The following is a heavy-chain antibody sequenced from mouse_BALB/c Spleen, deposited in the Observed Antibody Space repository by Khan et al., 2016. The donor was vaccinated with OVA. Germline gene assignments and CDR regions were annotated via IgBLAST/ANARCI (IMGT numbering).Heavy chain of an antibody. CDR1: DYSFTDYN. Sequence: EVELVESGPELVKPGASVKVSCKASDYSFTDYNMYWVKQSPGKSLEWIGYIDPYSGGTSYTQKFKGKAILSVDKSSNTAFMHLNSLTSEDSAVDSCARRIITRAYYAMDYWGEGTSVTVSS. J-gene: IGHJ4*01. CDR2: IDPYSGGT. V-gene: IGHV1S135*01. CDR3: ARRIITRAYYAMDY. D-gene: IGHD1-1*01.